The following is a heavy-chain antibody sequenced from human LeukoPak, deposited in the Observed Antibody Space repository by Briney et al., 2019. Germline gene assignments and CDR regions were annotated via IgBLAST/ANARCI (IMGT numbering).Heavy chain of an antibody. CDR2: ISAYNGNT. Sequence: GASVKVSCKASGYTFTSYGISWVRQAPGQGLEWMGWISAYNGNTHYAQKFQGRVTMTTDTSTNTVYMELRSLRSDDTAVYYYASGYYYDSSGFNAFDIWGQGTMVTVSS. V-gene: IGHV1-18*01. D-gene: IGHD3-22*01. CDR3: ASGYYYDSSGFNAFDI. J-gene: IGHJ3*02. CDR1: GYTFTSYG.